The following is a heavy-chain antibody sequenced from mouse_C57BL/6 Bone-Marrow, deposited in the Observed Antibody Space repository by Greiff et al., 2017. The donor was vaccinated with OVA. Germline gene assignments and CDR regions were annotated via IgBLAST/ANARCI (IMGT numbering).Heavy chain of an antibody. Sequence: QVHVKQPGAELVKPGASVKLSCKASGYTFTSYWMQWVKQRPGQGLEWIGEIDPSDSYTNSNQKFKGKATLTVDTSSSTAYMQLSSLTSEDSAVYYCARIPAYYYGSSYWYFDVWGTGTTVTVSS. V-gene: IGHV1-50*01. CDR1: GYTFTSYW. D-gene: IGHD1-1*01. CDR3: ARIPAYYYGSSYWYFDV. J-gene: IGHJ1*03. CDR2: IDPSDSYT.